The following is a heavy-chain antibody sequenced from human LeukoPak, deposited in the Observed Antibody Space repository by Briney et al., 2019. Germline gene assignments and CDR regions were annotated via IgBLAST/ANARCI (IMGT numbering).Heavy chain of an antibody. Sequence: GGSLRLSCAVSGFTFSGFWMSWSRQAPGKGLEWVASINSDGSEGYYADVVKGRFTISRDNSKNTLNLQMNSLRPEDTAIYYCARSRIAAVVPFYFDSWGQGALVTVSS. CDR3: ARSRIAAVVPFYFDS. V-gene: IGHV3-7*01. CDR1: GFTFSGFW. CDR2: INSDGSEG. J-gene: IGHJ4*02. D-gene: IGHD6-13*01.